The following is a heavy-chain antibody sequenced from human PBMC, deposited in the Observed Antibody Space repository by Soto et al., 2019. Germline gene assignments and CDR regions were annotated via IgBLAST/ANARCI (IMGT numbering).Heavy chain of an antibody. V-gene: IGHV3-33*01. J-gene: IGHJ4*02. CDR2: IWYDGSNK. CDR1: GFTFSSYG. D-gene: IGHD2-15*01. CDR3: ARDSDIVVVVAAPDY. Sequence: GGSLRLSCAASGFTFSSYGMHWVRQAPGKGLEWVAVIWYDGSNKYYADSVKGRFTISRDNSKNTLYLQMNSLRAEDTAVYYCARDSDIVVVVAAPDYWGQGTLVTVAA.